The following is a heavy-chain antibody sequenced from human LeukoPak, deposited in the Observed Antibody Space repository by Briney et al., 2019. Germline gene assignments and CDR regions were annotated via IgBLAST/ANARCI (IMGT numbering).Heavy chain of an antibody. J-gene: IGHJ4*02. Sequence: GGSLRLSCAVSGFNFNDAWMSWVRQAPGKGLEWVGRLKSRGGGETADYSAPVKGRFTVSRDDSQNTLYLQMNSLRIEDTAVYFCSWELDVSFGRRLEHWGQGTLVTVAS. CDR1: GFNFNDAW. V-gene: IGHV3-15*01. D-gene: IGHD1-1*01. CDR3: SWELDVSFGRRLEH. CDR2: LKSRGGGETA.